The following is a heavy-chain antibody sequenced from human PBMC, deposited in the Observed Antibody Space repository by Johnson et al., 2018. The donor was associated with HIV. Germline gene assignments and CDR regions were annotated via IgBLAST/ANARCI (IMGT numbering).Heavy chain of an antibody. Sequence: QVHLVESGGGVVQPGRSLRLSCAASGFTFSNYAMHWVRQAPGKGLEWVAVISYDGSNKYYADSVKGRFTISRDNSKNTLYLQMNSLRPEDTAVYYCARVRSTIVVVTATGGAFDIWGQGTMVTVSS. CDR2: ISYDGSNK. J-gene: IGHJ3*02. D-gene: IGHD2-21*02. CDR3: ARVRSTIVVVTATGGAFDI. V-gene: IGHV3-30*04. CDR1: GFTFSNYA.